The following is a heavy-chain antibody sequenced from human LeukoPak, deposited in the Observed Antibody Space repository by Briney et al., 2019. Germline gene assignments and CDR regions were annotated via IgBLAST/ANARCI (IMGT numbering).Heavy chain of an antibody. V-gene: IGHV1-69*04. CDR3: ARDTGVPAANPPYYYYYGMDV. Sequence: SVKVSCKASGGTFSSYAISWVRQALGQGLEWMGRIIPILGIANYAQKFQGRVTITADKSTSTAYMELSSLRSEDTAVYYCARDTGVPAANPPYYYYYGMDVWGQGTTVTVSS. CDR2: IIPILGIA. CDR1: GGTFSSYA. D-gene: IGHD2-2*01. J-gene: IGHJ6*02.